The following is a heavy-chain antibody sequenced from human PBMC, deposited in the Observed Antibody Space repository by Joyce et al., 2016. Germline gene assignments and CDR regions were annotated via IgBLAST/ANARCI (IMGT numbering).Heavy chain of an antibody. Sequence: QVQLQESGPRLVEPSQTLSPSCSVSGDSITGYYWNWIRQTPGKGLEWLGFIYNGGRSRYNSPFPNYNPSLEGRLTLSLDTSKNQFSLKLTSVTAADTAIYFCARGRPQNYWGQGTLVTVSS. V-gene: IGHV4-59*01. CDR2: IYNGGRSRYNSPFP. CDR3: ARGRPQNY. CDR1: GDSITGYY. J-gene: IGHJ4*02.